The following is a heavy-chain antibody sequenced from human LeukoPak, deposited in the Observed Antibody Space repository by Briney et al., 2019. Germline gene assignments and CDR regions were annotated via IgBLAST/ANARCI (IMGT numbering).Heavy chain of an antibody. CDR3: AKGTRAAAGSVTFDY. D-gene: IGHD6-13*01. V-gene: IGHV3-30*18. Sequence: GGSLRLSCAASGFTFSSYGMHWVRPAPGKGLEWVAVISYDGSNKYYADSVKGRFTISRDNSKNTLYMQMNRLRAEDTAVYYCAKGTRAAAGSVTFDYWGQGTLVTVSS. J-gene: IGHJ4*02. CDR1: GFTFSSYG. CDR2: ISYDGSNK.